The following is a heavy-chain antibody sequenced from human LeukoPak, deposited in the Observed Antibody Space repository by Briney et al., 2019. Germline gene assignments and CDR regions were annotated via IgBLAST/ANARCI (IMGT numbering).Heavy chain of an antibody. CDR1: GGSISSSSHY. D-gene: IGHD5-24*01. CDR2: IYYSGST. CDR3: ARLFRHVATINY. V-gene: IGHV4-39*01. Sequence: SETLSLTCTVSGGSISSSSHYWGWIRQPPGKGPEWIGSIYYSGSTYYNPSLKSRVTISVDTSKNQFSLKLSSVTAADTAVYYCARLFRHVATINYWGQGTLVTVSS. J-gene: IGHJ4*02.